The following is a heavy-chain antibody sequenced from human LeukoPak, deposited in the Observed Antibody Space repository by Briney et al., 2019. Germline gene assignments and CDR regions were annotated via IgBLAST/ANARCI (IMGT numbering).Heavy chain of an antibody. CDR2: INDSGTI. J-gene: IGHJ6*03. Sequence: PSETLSLTCAVYGGSFSNYYWSWIRQSPGKGLEWIGEINDSGTINYNPSLMSRVTVSVDKSKNQFSLKLGSATAADTAVYYCARRWNYGRNYYIDVWGKGATVSVSS. D-gene: IGHD1-7*01. V-gene: IGHV4-34*01. CDR3: ARRWNYGRNYYIDV. CDR1: GGSFSNYY.